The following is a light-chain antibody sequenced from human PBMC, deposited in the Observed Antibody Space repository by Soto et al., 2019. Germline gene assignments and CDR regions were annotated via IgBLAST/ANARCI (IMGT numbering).Light chain of an antibody. CDR2: GAS. J-gene: IGKJ1*01. V-gene: IGKV3-20*01. CDR3: QQYGSSPWT. Sequence: EIVLTQSPGTLSLSPGERATLSCRASQSVSSSYLAWHQQKPGQTPRRLIYGASSRATGIPDRFSGSGSGTDFTLTISRLEPEDLAVYYCQQYGSSPWTFGQGTKVDIK. CDR1: QSVSSSY.